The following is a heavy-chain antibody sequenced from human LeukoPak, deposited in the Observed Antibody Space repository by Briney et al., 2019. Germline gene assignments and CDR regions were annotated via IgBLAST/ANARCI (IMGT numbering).Heavy chain of an antibody. Sequence: GGSLRLSCAASGLTFSDIGVHWVRQAPGKGLEWVASIPSDGSKKYCADSMKGRLTISRDISKNTLYLQMIGLRPEDTAVYYCAKDHKPEGHRCFDLWGQGALVTVSS. CDR2: IPSDGSKK. J-gene: IGHJ4*02. CDR3: AKDHKPEGHRCFDL. V-gene: IGHV3-30*02. CDR1: GLTFSDIG.